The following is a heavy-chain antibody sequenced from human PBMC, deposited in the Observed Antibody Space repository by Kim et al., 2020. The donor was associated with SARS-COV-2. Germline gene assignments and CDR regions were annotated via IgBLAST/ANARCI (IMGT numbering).Heavy chain of an antibody. CDR2: ISSSGSTI. CDR1: GFTFSDYY. CDR3: VADSSGYYLGVDFP. J-gene: IGHJ5*02. V-gene: IGHV3-11*01. Sequence: GGSLRLSCAASGFTFSDYYMSWIRQAPGKGLEWVSYISSSGSTIYYADSVKGRFTISRDNAKNSLYLQMNSLRAEDTAVYYCVADSSGYYLGVDFPWGQGTLVTVSS. D-gene: IGHD3-22*01.